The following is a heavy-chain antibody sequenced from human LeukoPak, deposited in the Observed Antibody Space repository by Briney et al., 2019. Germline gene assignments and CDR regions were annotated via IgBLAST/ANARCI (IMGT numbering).Heavy chain of an antibody. D-gene: IGHD3-9*01. Sequence: PSETLSLTCAVYGGSFSGYYWSWIRQPPGKGLEWIGEINHSGSTNYNPSLKSRVTISVDTSKNQFSLKLSSVTAADTAVYYCARVTIFALDPWGQGTLVTVSS. CDR3: ARVTIFALDP. J-gene: IGHJ5*02. V-gene: IGHV4-34*01. CDR1: GGSFSGYY. CDR2: INHSGST.